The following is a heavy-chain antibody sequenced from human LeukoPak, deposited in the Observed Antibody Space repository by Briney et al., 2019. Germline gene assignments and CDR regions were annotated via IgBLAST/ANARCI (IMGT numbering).Heavy chain of an antibody. J-gene: IGHJ3*02. CDR2: INSDGSST. CDR3: ARRSAAKDAFDI. Sequence: GGSLRLSCAASGFTFSSYWMHWVRHAPGKGLVWVSRINSDGSSTSYADSVKGRFTISRDNAKNTLYLQMNSLRAEDTAVYYCARRSAAKDAFDIWGQGTMVTVSS. CDR1: GFTFSSYW. V-gene: IGHV3-74*01. D-gene: IGHD6-25*01.